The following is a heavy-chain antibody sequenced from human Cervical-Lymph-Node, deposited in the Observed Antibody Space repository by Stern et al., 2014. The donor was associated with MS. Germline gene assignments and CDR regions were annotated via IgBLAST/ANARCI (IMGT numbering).Heavy chain of an antibody. V-gene: IGHV1-3*01. CDR3: ARMVSYFWKYGMDV. D-gene: IGHD3-3*01. Sequence: QVQLVESGAEVKKPGASVKVSCKASGYTFTTYAMHWVRQAPGKRLEWMGWINAGNGHTKYSQKFQGRGTITMYTSASTAYMELSSLRSEDTAVYYCARMVSYFWKYGMDVWGQGTTVTVSS. J-gene: IGHJ6*02. CDR2: INAGNGHT. CDR1: GYTFTTYA.